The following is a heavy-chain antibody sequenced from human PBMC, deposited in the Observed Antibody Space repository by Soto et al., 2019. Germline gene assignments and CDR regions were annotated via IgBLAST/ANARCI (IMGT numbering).Heavy chain of an antibody. CDR2: IYYSGST. CDR3: ARDRGIVTYYFDY. Sequence: SETLSLTCTVSGGSVSSGSYYWSWIRQPPGKGLEWIGYIYYSGSTNYNPSLKSRVTISVDTSKNQFSLKLSSVTAADTAVYYCARDRGIVTYYFDYWGQGTLVTVSS. V-gene: IGHV4-61*01. CDR1: GGSVSSGSYY. D-gene: IGHD1-26*01. J-gene: IGHJ4*02.